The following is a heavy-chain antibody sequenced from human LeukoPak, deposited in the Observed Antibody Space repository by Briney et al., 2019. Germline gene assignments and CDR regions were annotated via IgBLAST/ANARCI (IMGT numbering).Heavy chain of an antibody. V-gene: IGHV3-21*04. J-gene: IGHJ4*02. CDR3: ARATMVRNVAIDY. D-gene: IGHD3-10*01. CDR1: GFTFSSYS. Sequence: GGSLRLSCAASGFTFSSYSMNWVRQAPGKGLEWVSSISSSSSYMYYADSVKGRFTISRDNSKNTLYLQMNSLRAEDTAVYYCARATMVRNVAIDYWGQGTLVTVSS. CDR2: ISSSSSYM.